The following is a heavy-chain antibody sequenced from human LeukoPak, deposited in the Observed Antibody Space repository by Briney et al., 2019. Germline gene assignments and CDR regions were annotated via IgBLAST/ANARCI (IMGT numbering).Heavy chain of an antibody. D-gene: IGHD3-22*01. Sequence: ASVKVSCKASGYTFTSYAMHWVRQAPGQRLEWMGWINAGNGNTKYSQKFQGRVTITRDTSASTAYMELSSLRSEDTAVYYCARERITMIDYGMDVWGQGTTVTVSS. V-gene: IGHV1-3*01. CDR2: INAGNGNT. J-gene: IGHJ6*02. CDR1: GYTFTSYA. CDR3: ARERITMIDYGMDV.